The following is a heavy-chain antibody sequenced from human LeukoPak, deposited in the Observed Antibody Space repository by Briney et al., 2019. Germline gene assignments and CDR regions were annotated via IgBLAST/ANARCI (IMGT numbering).Heavy chain of an antibody. CDR2: IKKDGSEK. Sequence: GGSLRLSCAASGFTSSTYWMSWARQAPGKGLEWVANIKKDGSEKYYVDSVKGRFTISRDNAKNSLYLQMNSLRAEDTAVYYCARAQGYFDYWGQGTLVTVSS. CDR1: GFTSSTYW. CDR3: ARAQGYFDY. V-gene: IGHV3-7*01. J-gene: IGHJ4*02.